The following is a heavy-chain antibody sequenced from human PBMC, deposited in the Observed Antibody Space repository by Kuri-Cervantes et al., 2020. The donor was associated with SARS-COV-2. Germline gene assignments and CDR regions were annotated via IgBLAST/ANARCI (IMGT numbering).Heavy chain of an antibody. V-gene: IGHV4-38-2*02. CDR1: GSSVSSPNY. D-gene: IGHD7-27*01. Sequence: SETLSLTCTVSGSSVSSPNYWGWLRQPPGKGLEWIGSIYHSGTTYYNPSLKSRVTLSVDTSKNQFSLKLSSVTAADTAVYYCARDFSGRLTGDHYYYYYMDVWGKGTTVTVSS. CDR2: IYHSGTT. CDR3: ARDFSGRLTGDHYYYYYMDV. J-gene: IGHJ6*03.